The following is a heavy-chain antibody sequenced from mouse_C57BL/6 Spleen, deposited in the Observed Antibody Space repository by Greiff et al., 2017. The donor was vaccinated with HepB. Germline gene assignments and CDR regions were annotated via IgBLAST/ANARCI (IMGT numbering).Heavy chain of an antibody. D-gene: IGHD1-1*01. V-gene: IGHV5-17*01. CDR3: ERGYYGSSYTWFAY. J-gene: IGHJ3*01. CDR1: GFTFSDYG. CDR2: ISSGSSTI. Sequence: EVKLMESGGGLVKPGGSLKLSCAASGFTFSDYGMHWVRQAPEKGLEWVAYISSGSSTIYYADKVKGRFTISRDNAKNTLFLQMTSLRSEDTAMYYCERGYYGSSYTWFAYWGQGTLVTVAA.